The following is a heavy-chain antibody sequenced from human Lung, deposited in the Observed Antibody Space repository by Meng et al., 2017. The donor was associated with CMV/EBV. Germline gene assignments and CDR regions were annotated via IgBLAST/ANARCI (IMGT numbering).Heavy chain of an antibody. D-gene: IGHD2-15*01. V-gene: IGHV4-30-4*01. CDR2: IYYTGST. CDR3: ARVGGCSGGGCYHRLFDY. CDR1: GGSISSGDYY. J-gene: IGHJ4*02. Sequence: QGQLPESVQGLVKPSQTLSLTCTVSGGSISSGDYYWSWIRQPPGKGLEWIGYIYYTGSTYYNPSLKSRVIISVDTSKNQFSLKLNSVTAADTAVYYCARVGGCSGGGCYHRLFDYWGQGTLVTVSS.